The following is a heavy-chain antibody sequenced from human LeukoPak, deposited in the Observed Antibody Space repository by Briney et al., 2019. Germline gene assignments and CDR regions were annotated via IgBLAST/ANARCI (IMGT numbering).Heavy chain of an antibody. CDR3: ARSGYDRYYYYMDV. J-gene: IGHJ6*03. Sequence: SETLSLTCTVSGGSISSYYWSWIRQPAGKGLEWIGRIYISGSTNYNPSLKSRVTMSVDASKNQFSLKLSSVTAADTAVYYCARSGYDRYYYYMDVWGKGTTVTVSS. CDR1: GGSISSYY. V-gene: IGHV4-4*07. D-gene: IGHD5-12*01. CDR2: IYISGST.